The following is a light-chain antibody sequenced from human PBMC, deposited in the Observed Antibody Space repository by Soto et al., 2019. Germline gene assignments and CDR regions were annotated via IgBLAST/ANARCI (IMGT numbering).Light chain of an antibody. CDR3: GTWDSGLSAVV. V-gene: IGLV1-51*01. Sequence: QSVLTQPPSVSAAPGQKVTISCSGSSSNIGNNYVSWYQQLPGTAPKLLIHDNNQRPSGTPDRFSGSKYGTSATLGITGLQTGDEADYYCGTWDSGLSAVVFGGGTKLTVL. CDR1: SSNIGNNY. J-gene: IGLJ2*01. CDR2: DNN.